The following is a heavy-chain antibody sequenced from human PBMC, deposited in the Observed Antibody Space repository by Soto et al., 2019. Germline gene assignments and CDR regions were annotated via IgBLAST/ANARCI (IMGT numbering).Heavy chain of an antibody. Sequence: KSSETLSLTCAVSGGSISSGGYSWSWIRQPPGKGLEWIGYIYHSGSTYSNPSLKSRVTISVDTPKSQFSLSLSSVTAADTAIYYCVCSLGPTTGIDYWGQGILVTVSS. CDR3: VCSLGPTTGIDY. D-gene: IGHD1-1*01. V-gene: IGHV4-30-2*01. CDR2: IYHSGST. J-gene: IGHJ4*02. CDR1: GGSISSGGYS.